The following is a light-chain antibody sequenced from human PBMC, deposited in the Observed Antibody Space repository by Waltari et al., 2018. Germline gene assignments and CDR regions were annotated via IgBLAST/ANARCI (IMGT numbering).Light chain of an antibody. V-gene: IGKV3-20*01. CDR3: QHYLRLPVT. Sequence: EIVLTQSPGTLSLSLGERATVSCRTSQGVSRALAWYQQKPGKAPRLLIYGASTRATGIPDRFSGSGSGTDFSLTISRLEPDDFAVYYCQHYLRLPVTFGQGTTVEI. CDR2: GAS. J-gene: IGKJ1*01. CDR1: QGVSRA.